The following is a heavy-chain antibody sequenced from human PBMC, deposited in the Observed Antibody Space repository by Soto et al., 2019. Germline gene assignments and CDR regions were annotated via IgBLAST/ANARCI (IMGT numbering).Heavy chain of an antibody. Sequence: QVQLQESGPGLVKPSETLSLTCTVSGGSISSYYWSWIRQPPGKGLEWIGYIYYSGSTNYNPSLKSRVTISVDTSKNQFSLKLSSVTAADTAVYYCAASGWFSGGLDYWGQGTLVTVSS. J-gene: IGHJ4*02. V-gene: IGHV4-59*01. CDR3: AASGWFSGGLDY. D-gene: IGHD6-13*01. CDR2: IYYSGST. CDR1: GGSISSYY.